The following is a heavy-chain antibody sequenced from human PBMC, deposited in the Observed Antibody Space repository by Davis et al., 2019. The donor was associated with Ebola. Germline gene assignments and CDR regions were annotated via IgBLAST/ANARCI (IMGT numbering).Heavy chain of an antibody. Sequence: AASVKVSCKVSGYTLNELSVHWVRQAPGKGLEWMGCFDPKYGEPIYAENFQGRLTLTEDTSTDTAYMELSSLGSEDTAVYYCSVGGQDGGFDYWGQGTLVPVSS. CDR3: SVGGQDGGFDY. D-gene: IGHD3-16*01. V-gene: IGHV1-24*01. CDR1: GYTLNELS. CDR2: FDPKYGEP. J-gene: IGHJ4*02.